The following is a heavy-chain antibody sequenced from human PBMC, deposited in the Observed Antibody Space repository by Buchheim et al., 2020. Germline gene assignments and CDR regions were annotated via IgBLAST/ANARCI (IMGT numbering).Heavy chain of an antibody. CDR3: AALTAIRGYYGMDV. V-gene: IGHV4-39*01. CDR2: IYYSAST. D-gene: IGHD2-21*02. Sequence: QLQLQESGPGLVKPSETLSLTCTVSGCSISSSSYYWGWIRQPPGKGLEWIGSIYYSASTYYNPSLKSRVTISVDTSMNQFSLKLSSVTAADTAVYYCAALTAIRGYYGMDVWGQGTT. J-gene: IGHJ6*02. CDR1: GCSISSSSYY.